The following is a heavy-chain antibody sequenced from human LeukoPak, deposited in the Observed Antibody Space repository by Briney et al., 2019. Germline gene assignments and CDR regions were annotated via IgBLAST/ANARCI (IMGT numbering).Heavy chain of an antibody. D-gene: IGHD2-15*01. V-gene: IGHV4-34*01. Sequence: SETLSLTCAVYGGSFSGYYWSWIRQPPGKGLEWIGEINHSGSTNYNPSLKSRVTISVDTSKNQFSLKLSSVTAADTAVYYCARGARRTFCSGRSCYSLSRWFDPWGQGTLVTVSS. CDR3: ARGARRTFCSGRSCYSLSRWFDP. CDR2: INHSGST. J-gene: IGHJ5*02. CDR1: GGSFSGYY.